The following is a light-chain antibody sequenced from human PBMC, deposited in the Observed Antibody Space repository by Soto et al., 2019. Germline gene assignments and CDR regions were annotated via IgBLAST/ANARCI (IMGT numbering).Light chain of an antibody. CDR1: QFISGW. V-gene: IGKV1-12*01. Sequence: DIQMTQSPSSVSASVGDRVIITCRASQFISGWLAWYQQRPGKAPDLLISGASTLQSGVPSRFSGSGSGTDFTLTIISLQPEDFDTYYCQQAFTFPTTFGQGTRVEVK. J-gene: IGKJ1*01. CDR3: QQAFTFPTT. CDR2: GAS.